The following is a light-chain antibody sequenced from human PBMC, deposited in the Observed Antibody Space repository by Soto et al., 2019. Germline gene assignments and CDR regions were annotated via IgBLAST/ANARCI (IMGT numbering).Light chain of an antibody. CDR2: GAS. V-gene: IGKV3-20*01. J-gene: IGKJ4*01. CDR1: QSVSGNF. Sequence: LTQAPSFLSASAGDRATLSCRASQSVSGNFLAWYQEKPGQAPRLIIYGASSRATGIPARFSGSGSGTDFTLTIRRLQPEDLAVYYCRQYGRSLGFACGGGTKVAIK. CDR3: RQYGRSLGFA.